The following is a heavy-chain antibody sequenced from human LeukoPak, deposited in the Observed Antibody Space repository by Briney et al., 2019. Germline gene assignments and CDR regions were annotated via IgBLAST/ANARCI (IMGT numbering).Heavy chain of an antibody. CDR3: TRGHYYDMDV. Sequence: PGGSLRLSCAASGFTFSSHWMHWVRQAPGKGLVWVSRINTDGTSATYADSVKGRFTFSRDNAKNTLYLQMNSLRAEDTAVYCCTRGHYYDMDVWGQGTTVTVSS. J-gene: IGHJ6*02. CDR2: INTDGTSA. CDR1: GFTFSSHW. V-gene: IGHV3-74*03.